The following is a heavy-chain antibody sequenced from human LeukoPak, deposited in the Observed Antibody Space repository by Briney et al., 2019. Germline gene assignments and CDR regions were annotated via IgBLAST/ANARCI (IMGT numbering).Heavy chain of an antibody. CDR2: IYSGGIT. D-gene: IGHD2-15*01. CDR3: ARELLGGFSNWFDP. CDR1: GFTVSSNY. Sequence: PGGSLRLSCAASGFTVSSNYMSWVRQAPGKGLEWVSVIYSGGITYYADSVKCRFTISRDNSKNTLYLQMNSLRAEDTAVYYCARELLGGFSNWFDPWGQGTLVTVSS. J-gene: IGHJ5*02. V-gene: IGHV3-66*02.